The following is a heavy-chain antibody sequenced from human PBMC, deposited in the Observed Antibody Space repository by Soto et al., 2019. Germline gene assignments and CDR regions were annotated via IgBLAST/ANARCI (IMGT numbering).Heavy chain of an antibody. CDR2: TRNKANSYTT. D-gene: IGHD3-9*01. CDR3: ARAHYDILTGSGMDV. Sequence: PGGSLRLSCAASGFTFSDHYMDWVRQAPGKGLEWVGRTRNKANSYTTEYAASVKGRFTISRDDSKNSLYLQMNSLKTEDTAVEYCARAHYDILTGSGMDVWGQGTTVTVSS. CDR1: GFTFSDHY. V-gene: IGHV3-72*01. J-gene: IGHJ6*02.